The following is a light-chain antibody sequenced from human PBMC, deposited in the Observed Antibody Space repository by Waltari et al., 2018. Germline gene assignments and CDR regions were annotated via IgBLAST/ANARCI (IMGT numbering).Light chain of an antibody. CDR3: QQYGPT. V-gene: IGKV3-20*01. CDR2: GTS. J-gene: IGKJ3*01. Sequence: VLTQSPGTLSLSTGERATLSCRASQSVTSGYLAWYQQKPGQAPRLLIYGTSSRATGIPDRFSGSGSGTEFTLTISRLEPEDFAVYYCQQYGPTFGPGTKVEIK. CDR1: QSVTSGY.